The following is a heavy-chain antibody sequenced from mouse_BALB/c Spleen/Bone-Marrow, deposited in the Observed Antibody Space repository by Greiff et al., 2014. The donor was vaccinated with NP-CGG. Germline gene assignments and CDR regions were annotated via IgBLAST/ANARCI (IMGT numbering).Heavy chain of an antibody. CDR1: GFNIKDTY. CDR3: ARWEYYAMDY. J-gene: IGHJ4*01. Sequence: VQLQQSGAELVKPGASVKLSCTASGFNIKDTYMHWVKQRPEQGLEWIGRIDPANGNTKYDPKFQDKATITADTSSNTAYLQLSSLTSEDTAVYYCARWEYYAMDYWGQGTSVTVPS. D-gene: IGHD4-1*01. CDR2: IDPANGNT. V-gene: IGHV14-3*02.